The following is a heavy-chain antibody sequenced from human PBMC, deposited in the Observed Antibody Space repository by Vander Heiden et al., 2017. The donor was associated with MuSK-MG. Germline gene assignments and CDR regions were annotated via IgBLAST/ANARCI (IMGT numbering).Heavy chain of an antibody. J-gene: IGHJ2*01. V-gene: IGHV4-59*01. CDR2: IYYSGST. Sequence: QVQLQESGPGLVKPSETLSPTCTVSGGSISSYYWSWIRQPPGKGLEWIGYIYYSGSTNYNPSLKSRVTISVDTSKNQFSLKLRSVTAADTAVYYCARRDSSLWYFDLWGRGTLVTVSS. CDR1: GGSISSYY. CDR3: ARRDSSLWYFDL. D-gene: IGHD2-21*02.